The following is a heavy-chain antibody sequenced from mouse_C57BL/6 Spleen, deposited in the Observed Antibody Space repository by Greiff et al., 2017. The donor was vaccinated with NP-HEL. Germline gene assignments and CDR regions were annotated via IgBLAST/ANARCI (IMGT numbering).Heavy chain of an antibody. CDR3: ARTTEASMGC. V-gene: IGHV1-55*01. D-gene: IGHD1-1*01. CDR2: IYPGSGST. Sequence: QVQLQQSGAELVKPGASVKMSCKASGYTFTSYWITWVKQRPGQGLEWIGDIYPGSGSTNYNEKFKSKATLTADTSSSTAYMQLSSLTSEDSAVYYGARTTEASMGCRGQGASVTVSS. J-gene: IGHJ4*01. CDR1: GYTFTSYW.